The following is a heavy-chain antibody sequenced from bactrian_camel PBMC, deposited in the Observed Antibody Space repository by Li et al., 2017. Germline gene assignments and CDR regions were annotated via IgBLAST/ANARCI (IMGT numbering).Heavy chain of an antibody. CDR1: RYTDMDC. V-gene: IGHV3S63*01. CDR2: IDSSENAGST. D-gene: IGHD2*01. Sequence: VQLVESGGGSVQAGGSLRLSCEASRYTDMDCMAWFRQYPGQQRVGVAAIDSSENAGSTAYVDAVEGRVTISKDNAKNTLYLEMNKLEPDDTAVYYCAADFATQCVVNGIWIHYDYNYWGQGTQVTVS. J-gene: IGHJ4*01. CDR3: AADFATQCVVNGIWIHYDYNY.